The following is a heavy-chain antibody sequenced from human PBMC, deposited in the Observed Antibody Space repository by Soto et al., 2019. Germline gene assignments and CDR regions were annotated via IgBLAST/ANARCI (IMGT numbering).Heavy chain of an antibody. V-gene: IGHV3-48*01. CDR1: GFTFSSYS. Sequence: GGSLRLSCAASGFTFSSYSMNWVRQAPGKGLEWVSYISSSSSTIYYEDSVKGRFPISRDNAKNSLYLQMNSLRAEDTAVYYCARDPGEDYGGPDKCFDYWGQGTLVTVSS. CDR3: ARDPGEDYGGPDKCFDY. D-gene: IGHD4-17*01. J-gene: IGHJ4*02. CDR2: ISSSSSTI.